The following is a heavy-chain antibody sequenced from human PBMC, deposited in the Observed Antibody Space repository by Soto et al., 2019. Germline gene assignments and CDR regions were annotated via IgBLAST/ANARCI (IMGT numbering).Heavy chain of an antibody. CDR2: ISAYNGNT. J-gene: IGHJ5*02. D-gene: IGHD6-19*01. CDR1: GYTFASYA. Sequence: ASVKVSCKASGYTFASYAISWMRQAPGQGLEWMGWISAYNGNTNYAQKLQGRVTMTTDTSTSTAYMELRSLRSDDTAVYYCASVGGSSGWYSWFDPWGQGTLVTVSS. CDR3: ASVGGSSGWYSWFDP. V-gene: IGHV1-18*01.